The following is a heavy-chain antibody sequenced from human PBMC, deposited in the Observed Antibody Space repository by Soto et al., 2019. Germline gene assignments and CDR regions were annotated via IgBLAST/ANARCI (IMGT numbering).Heavy chain of an antibody. CDR1: GGSFSGYY. CDR3: ARPRSTIFGVVRGFDY. CDR2: INHSGST. V-gene: IGHV4-34*01. J-gene: IGHJ4*02. Sequence: PSETLSLTCAVYGGSFSGYYWSWIRQPPGKGLEWIGEINHSGSTNYNPSLKSRVTISVDTSKNQFSLKLSSVTAADTAVYYCARPRSTIFGVVRGFDYWDQGTLVTVS. D-gene: IGHD3-3*01.